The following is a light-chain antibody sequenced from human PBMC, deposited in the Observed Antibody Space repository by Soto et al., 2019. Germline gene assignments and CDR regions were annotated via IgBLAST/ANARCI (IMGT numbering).Light chain of an antibody. J-gene: IGLJ2*01. CDR1: NSDVGGYNY. CDR3: SSYTSSSTLV. CDR2: EVS. Sequence: QSALTQPASVSGSPGQSITISCTGTNSDVGGYNYVSWYQRHPGKAPKLMIYEVSNRPSGVSNRFSGSKSGNTASLTISGLQAEDEADYYCSSYTSSSTLVFGGGTKLTVL. V-gene: IGLV2-14*01.